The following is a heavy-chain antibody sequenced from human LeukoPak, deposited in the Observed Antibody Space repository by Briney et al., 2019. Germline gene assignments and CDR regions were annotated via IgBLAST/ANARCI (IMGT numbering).Heavy chain of an antibody. CDR1: GFTFSSYE. CDR2: ISSSGSTI. CDR3: ARVGRRDGYNSL. Sequence: PGGSLRLSCAASGFTFSSYEMNWVRQAPGKGLEWVSYISSSGSTIYYADSVKGRFTIPRDNAKNSLYLQMNSLRAEDTAVYYCARVGRRDGYNSLWGQGTLVTVSS. V-gene: IGHV3-48*03. D-gene: IGHD5-24*01. J-gene: IGHJ4*02.